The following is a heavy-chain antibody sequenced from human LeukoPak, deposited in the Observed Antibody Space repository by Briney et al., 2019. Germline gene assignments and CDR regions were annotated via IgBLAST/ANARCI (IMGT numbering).Heavy chain of an antibody. CDR3: ASRTAAHSSGWYS. J-gene: IGHJ4*02. Sequence: ASVKVSCKASGYTFTSYDINWVRQATGQGLEWMGWMNPNSGNTGYAQKFQGRVTMTRDTSISTAYMELSSLRSEDTAVYYCASRTAAHSSGWYSWGQGTLVTVSS. D-gene: IGHD6-19*01. CDR2: MNPNSGNT. V-gene: IGHV1-8*01. CDR1: GYTFTSYD.